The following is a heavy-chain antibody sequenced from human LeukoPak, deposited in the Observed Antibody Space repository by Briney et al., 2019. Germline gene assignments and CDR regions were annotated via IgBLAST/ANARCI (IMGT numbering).Heavy chain of an antibody. Sequence: GGSLRLSCAASGFTFSSYWMNWARQAPGKGLEWVASINHNGNVNYYVDSVKGRFTISRDNAKNSLYLQMNSLRAEDTAVYYCAKGGLTYYYDSSGYGFDYWGQGTLVTVSS. CDR1: GFTFSSYW. J-gene: IGHJ4*02. D-gene: IGHD3-22*01. CDR2: INHNGNVN. CDR3: AKGGLTYYYDSSGYGFDY. V-gene: IGHV3-7*03.